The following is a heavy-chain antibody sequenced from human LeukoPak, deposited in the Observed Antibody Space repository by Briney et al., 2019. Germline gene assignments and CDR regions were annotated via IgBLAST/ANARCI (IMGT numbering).Heavy chain of an antibody. CDR3: AKVGNQQLWPYYFDY. CDR1: GFTFSSYS. Sequence: GGSLRLSCAASGFTFSSYSMNWVRQAPGKGLEWVSSISSSSSYIYYADSVKGRFTISRDNSKNTLYVQMNSLRAEDTAVYYCAKVGNQQLWPYYFDYWGQGTLVTVSS. CDR2: ISSSSSYI. V-gene: IGHV3-21*01. D-gene: IGHD5-18*01. J-gene: IGHJ4*02.